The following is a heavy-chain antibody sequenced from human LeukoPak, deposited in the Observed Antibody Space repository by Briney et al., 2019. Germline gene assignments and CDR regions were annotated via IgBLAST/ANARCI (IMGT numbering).Heavy chain of an antibody. CDR1: GGSISSYY. CDR3: ARGIYCSSTSCYTSSSWYGANYYYYYMDV. D-gene: IGHD2-2*02. Sequence: SSETLSLTCTVSGGSISSYYWSWIRQPPGKGLEWIGYIYTSGSTNYNPSLKSRVTISVDTSKNQFSLKLSSVTAADTAVYYCARGIYCSSTSCYTSSSWYGANYYYYYMDVWGKGTTVTVSS. CDR2: IYTSGST. J-gene: IGHJ6*03. V-gene: IGHV4-4*09.